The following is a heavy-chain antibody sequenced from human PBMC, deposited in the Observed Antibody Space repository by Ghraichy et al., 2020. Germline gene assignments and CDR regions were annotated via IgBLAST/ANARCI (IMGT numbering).Heavy chain of an antibody. J-gene: IGHJ6*02. CDR1: GFTVSSNY. V-gene: IGHV3-66*01. Sequence: GVLNISCAASGFTVSSNYMSWVRQAPGKGLEWVSVIYSGGSTYYADSVKGRFTISRDNSKNTLYLQMNSLRAEDTAVYYCASKATSGYYGMDVWGQGTTVTVSS. D-gene: IGHD3-16*01. CDR2: IYSGGST. CDR3: ASKATSGYYGMDV.